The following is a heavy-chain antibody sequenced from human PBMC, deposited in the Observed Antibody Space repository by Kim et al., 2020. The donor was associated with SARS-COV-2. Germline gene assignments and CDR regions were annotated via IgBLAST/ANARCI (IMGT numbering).Heavy chain of an antibody. CDR2: TYYSGST. Sequence: SETLSLTCTVSGGSISSGGYYWSWIRQHPGKGLEWIGYTYYSGSTYYNPSLKSRVTIPVDTSKNQFSLKLSSVTAADTAGYYWVRVVTPPGMGVWGQGT. V-gene: IGHV4-31*03. J-gene: IGHJ6*02. CDR1: GGSISSGGYY. D-gene: IGHD2-21*02. CDR3: VRVVTPPGMGV.